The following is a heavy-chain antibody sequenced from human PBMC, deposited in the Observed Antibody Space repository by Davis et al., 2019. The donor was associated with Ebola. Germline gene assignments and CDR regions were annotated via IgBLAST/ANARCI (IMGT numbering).Heavy chain of an antibody. J-gene: IGHJ6*03. V-gene: IGHV1-18*01. CDR1: GYTFTSYG. Sequence: ASVKVSCKASGYTFTSYGISWVRQAPGQGLEWMGWISAYNGNTNYAQKFQGRVTITADESTSTAYMELSSLRSEDTAVYYCARAANVVVPAVGFSKHYYYYMDVWGKGTTVTVSS. CDR2: ISAYNGNT. CDR3: ARAANVVVPAVGFSKHYYYYMDV. D-gene: IGHD2-2*01.